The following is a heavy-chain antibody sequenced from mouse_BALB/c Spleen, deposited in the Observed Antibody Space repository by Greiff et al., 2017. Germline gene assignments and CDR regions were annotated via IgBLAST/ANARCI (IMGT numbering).Heavy chain of an antibody. CDR2: IDPANGNT. CDR1: GFNIKDTY. Sequence: EVKLQQSGAELVKPGASVKLSCTASGFNIKDTYMHWVKQRPEQGLEWIGRIDPANGNTKYDPKFQGKATITADTSSNTAYLQLSSLTSEDTAVYYCTRSYYYGSSYGYWGQGTTLTVSS. CDR3: TRSYYYGSSYGY. V-gene: IGHV14-3*02. D-gene: IGHD1-1*01. J-gene: IGHJ2*01.